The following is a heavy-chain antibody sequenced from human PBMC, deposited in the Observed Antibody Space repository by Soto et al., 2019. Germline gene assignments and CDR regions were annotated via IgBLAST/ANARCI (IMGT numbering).Heavy chain of an antibody. Sequence: KGLQLIGSVYYSESTNYNPSLRSRVTVVVGTTKNQFSLKLSSVTAADTAVYYCASDLGTWAHEQTDGDLQLHDYCGQGTLVTVSS. CDR2: VYYSEST. D-gene: IGHD4-17*01. J-gene: IGHJ4*02. CDR3: ASDLGTWAHEQTDGDLQLHDY. V-gene: IGHV4-59*01.